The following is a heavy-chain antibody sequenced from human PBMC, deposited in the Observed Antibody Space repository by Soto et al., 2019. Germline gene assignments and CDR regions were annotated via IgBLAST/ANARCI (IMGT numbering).Heavy chain of an antibody. D-gene: IGHD3-16*01. CDR1: GFAFNSYG. Sequence: EVQLVESGGGLVKPGGSLRLSCEAAGFAFNSYGINWVRQAPGTGLEWVSFISGRSGNIYYGDSVRGRFTISRDNAKKSVYLPMNSLRVEDTAIYYCARTWIRFGPNDYWGQGAPVTVSS. CDR3: ARTWIRFGPNDY. V-gene: IGHV3-21*02. CDR2: ISGRSGNI. J-gene: IGHJ4*02.